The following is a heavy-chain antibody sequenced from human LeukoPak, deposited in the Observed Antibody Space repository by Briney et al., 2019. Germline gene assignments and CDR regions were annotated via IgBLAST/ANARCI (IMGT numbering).Heavy chain of an antibody. CDR1: GGSISSYY. V-gene: IGHV4-59*12. J-gene: IGHJ4*02. Sequence: PSETLSLTCTVSGGSISSYYWSWIRQPPGKGLEWIGYIYYSGSTNYNPSLKSRVTISVDTSKNQFSLKLSSVTAADTAVYYCARGSRDGYNAYTHWGQGTLVTVSS. CDR3: ARGSRDGYNAYTH. D-gene: IGHD5-24*01. CDR2: IYYSGST.